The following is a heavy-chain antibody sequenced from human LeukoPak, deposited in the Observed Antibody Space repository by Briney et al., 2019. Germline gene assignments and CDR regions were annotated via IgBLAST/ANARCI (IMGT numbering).Heavy chain of an antibody. D-gene: IGHD2-2*01. CDR3: AKDQGSLVVPLDY. J-gene: IGHJ4*02. CDR1: GVTFSSYG. V-gene: IGHV3-30*02. CDR2: IRYDGSNK. Sequence: GGSLRLSCAASGVTFSSYGMHWVRQAPGKGLEWVAFIRYDGSNKYYADSVKGRFTISRDNSKNTLYLQMNSLRAEDTAVYYCAKDQGSLVVPLDYWGQGTLVTVSS.